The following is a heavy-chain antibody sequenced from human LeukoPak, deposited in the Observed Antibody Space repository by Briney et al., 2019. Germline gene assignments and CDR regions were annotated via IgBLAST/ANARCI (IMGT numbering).Heavy chain of an antibody. V-gene: IGHV3-53*01. J-gene: IGHJ4*02. CDR2: IGNDGRT. CDR1: GFTVSSSY. D-gene: IGHD6-19*01. Sequence: GGSLRLSCAASGFTVSSSYMSRVRQAPGKGLECVSVIGNDGRTYYANSVKGRFTISRDISQNMVYLQVNSLRDDDTAVYYCARDDTSGGYYEFGYWGQGALLIVSS. CDR3: ARDDTSGGYYEFGY.